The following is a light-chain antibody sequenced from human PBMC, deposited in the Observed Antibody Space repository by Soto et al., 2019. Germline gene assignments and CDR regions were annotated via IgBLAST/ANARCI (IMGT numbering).Light chain of an antibody. CDR2: EVS. Sequence: QSALTQPASVSGSPGQSITISCTGTNSDVGGYNYVSWYQQHPGKAPKLMIYEVSNRASGVSNRFSGSKSGNTASLIISGLQAEDEAHYYCSSYTSSLTRVFGGGTKLTVL. J-gene: IGLJ2*01. CDR1: NSDVGGYNY. CDR3: SSYTSSLTRV. V-gene: IGLV2-14*01.